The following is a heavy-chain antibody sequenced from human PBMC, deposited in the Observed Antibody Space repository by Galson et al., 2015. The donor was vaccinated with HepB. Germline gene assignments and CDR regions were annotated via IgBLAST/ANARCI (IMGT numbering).Heavy chain of an antibody. CDR3: ARPNGLAVAHRYSFDI. D-gene: IGHD6-19*01. V-gene: IGHV3-48*04. CDR1: GFTFSTYS. J-gene: IGHJ3*02. Sequence: LRLSCAASGFTFSTYSMNWLRQAPGKGLEWVSYISSASSTIYYADSVKGRFTISRDNAKNSLYLQMNSLRAEDTAMYYCARPNGLAVAHRYSFDIWGQGTVVTVSS. CDR2: ISSASSTI.